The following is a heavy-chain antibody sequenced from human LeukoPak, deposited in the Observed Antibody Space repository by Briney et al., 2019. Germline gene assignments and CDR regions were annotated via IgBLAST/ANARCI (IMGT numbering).Heavy chain of an antibody. CDR3: ARDLAVLFGELMSGGGDYYGMDV. CDR2: INPSGGRT. J-gene: IGHJ6*02. V-gene: IGHV1-46*01. D-gene: IGHD3-10*02. CDR1: GYTFTSYC. Sequence: GASVKVSCKASGYTFTSYCMHWVRQAPGQGLEWMGIINPSGGRTSYAQKFQGRVTMTRDTSTSTVYMELSSLRSEDTAVYYCARDLAVLFGELMSGGGDYYGMDVWGQGTTVTVSS.